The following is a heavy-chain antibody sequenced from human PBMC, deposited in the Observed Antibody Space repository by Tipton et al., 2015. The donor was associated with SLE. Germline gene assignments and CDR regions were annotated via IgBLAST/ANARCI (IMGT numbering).Heavy chain of an antibody. CDR2: IYRSGST. Sequence: TLSLTCAVSGYSISSGYYWGWIRQPPGKGLEWIGSIYRSGSTYYNPSLKSRVTISVDTSKNQFSLKLSSVTAADTAVYYCSRATYYYDSSGSYYFDYWGQGTLVTVSS. CDR3: SRATYYYDSSGSYYFDY. D-gene: IGHD3-22*01. J-gene: IGHJ4*02. V-gene: IGHV4-38-2*01. CDR1: GYSISSGYY.